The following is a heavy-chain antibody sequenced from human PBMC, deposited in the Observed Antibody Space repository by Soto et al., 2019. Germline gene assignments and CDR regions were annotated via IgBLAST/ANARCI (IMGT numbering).Heavy chain of an antibody. D-gene: IGHD2-15*01. CDR3: GREVAGLYYWYYGMDV. J-gene: IGHJ6*02. Sequence: QVQLVQSGAEVKTPGASVKVSCKASGYTFTKYAISWMRQAPGQGLEWVGWISVYNGNTKYAENLQGRVTVTTDTSTTTVYMELRSLTADDTAVYYCGREVAGLYYWYYGMDVWGQGTTVTVPS. CDR2: ISVYNGNT. V-gene: IGHV1-18*01. CDR1: GYTFTKYA.